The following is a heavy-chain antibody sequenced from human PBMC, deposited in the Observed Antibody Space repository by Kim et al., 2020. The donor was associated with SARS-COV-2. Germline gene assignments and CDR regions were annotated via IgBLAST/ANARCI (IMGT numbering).Heavy chain of an antibody. J-gene: IGHJ4*02. V-gene: IGHV3-11*06. Sequence: SVKGRFTSSRDNAKNSLYLQMNSLRAEDTAVYYCARRRYFSSWYHLAFDYWGQGTLVTVSS. D-gene: IGHD6-13*01. CDR3: ARRRYFSSWYHLAFDY.